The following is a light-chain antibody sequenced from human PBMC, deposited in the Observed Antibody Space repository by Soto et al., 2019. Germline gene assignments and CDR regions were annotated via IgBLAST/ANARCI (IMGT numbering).Light chain of an antibody. Sequence: DIQMTQSPYSLSASVGDRVTITCRASQSISSYLNWYQQKPGKAPELLIYAASSLQSGVPSRLSGSGSGTDFTLTISSLQPEDFATYYCQQSYTTPLTFGGGTKVEIK. V-gene: IGKV1-39*01. CDR1: QSISSY. J-gene: IGKJ4*01. CDR3: QQSYTTPLT. CDR2: AAS.